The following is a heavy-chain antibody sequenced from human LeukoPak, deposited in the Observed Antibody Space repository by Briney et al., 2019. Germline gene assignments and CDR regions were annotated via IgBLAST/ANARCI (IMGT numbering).Heavy chain of an antibody. CDR3: ATSHVVVPAAIRPRFDY. J-gene: IGHJ4*02. CDR2: IYYSGST. D-gene: IGHD2-2*02. Sequence: SETLSLTCTVSGDSISSSSYYWGWIRQPPGKGLEWIGSIYYSGSTYYNPSLKSRVTISVDTSKNQLSLRLNSVTAADTAVYYCATSHVVVPAAIRPRFDYWGQGTLVTVSS. V-gene: IGHV4-39*01. CDR1: GDSISSSSYY.